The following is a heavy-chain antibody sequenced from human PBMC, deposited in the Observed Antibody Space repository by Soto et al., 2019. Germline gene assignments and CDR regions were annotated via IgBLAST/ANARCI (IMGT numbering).Heavy chain of an antibody. CDR1: GGTFSSYA. J-gene: IGHJ5*02. V-gene: IGHV1-69*13. CDR2: IIPIFGTA. CDR3: ARDHGGYSLFDP. Sequence: GAAVKVSCQASGGTFSSYAISWVRQAPGQGLEWMGGIIPIFGTANYAQKFQGRVTITADESTSTAYMELSSMRSEDTAVSYCARDHGGYSLFDPWGQGTLVTVSS. D-gene: IGHD3-22*01.